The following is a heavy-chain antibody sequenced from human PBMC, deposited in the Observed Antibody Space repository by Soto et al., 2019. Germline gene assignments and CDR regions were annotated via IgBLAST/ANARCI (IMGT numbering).Heavy chain of an antibody. J-gene: IGHJ4*02. V-gene: IGHV1-3*01. Sequence: GASVKVSCKASGDAFTNYALYWVRQAPGQRLECMGRINAGNGNTRYSQRLQGRVTFTRDTSASTAYMELSSLRSEDTAVYYCATGGSGWPFDYWGQGTLVTVSS. CDR1: GDAFTNYA. D-gene: IGHD6-19*01. CDR3: ATGGSGWPFDY. CDR2: INAGNGNT.